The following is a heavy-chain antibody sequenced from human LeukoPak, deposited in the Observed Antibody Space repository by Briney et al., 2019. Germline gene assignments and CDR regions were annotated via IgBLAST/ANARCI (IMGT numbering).Heavy chain of an antibody. CDR3: ARATYYYDSSGYPFDY. CDR1: GGSISSYH. Sequence: SETLSLTCTVSGGSISSYHWSWIRQPPGKGLEWIGYIYYSGSTNYNPSLKSRVTISVDTSKNQFSLKLSSVTAADTAVYYCARATYYYDSSGYPFDYWGQGTLVTVSS. V-gene: IGHV4-59*01. CDR2: IYYSGST. D-gene: IGHD3-22*01. J-gene: IGHJ4*02.